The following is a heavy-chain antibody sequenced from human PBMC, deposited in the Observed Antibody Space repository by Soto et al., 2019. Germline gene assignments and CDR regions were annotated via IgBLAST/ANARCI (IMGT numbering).Heavy chain of an antibody. CDR3: ARDYRRWSGYYGDYYYYGMDV. CDR1: GGSISSYY. D-gene: IGHD3-3*01. CDR2: IYYSGST. V-gene: IGHV4-59*01. J-gene: IGHJ6*02. Sequence: SETLSLTCTVSGGSISSYYWSWIRQPPGKGLEWIGYIYYSGSTNYNPSLKSRVTISVDTSKNQFSLKLSSVTAADTAVYYCARDYRRWSGYYGDYYYYGMDVWGQGTTVTVSS.